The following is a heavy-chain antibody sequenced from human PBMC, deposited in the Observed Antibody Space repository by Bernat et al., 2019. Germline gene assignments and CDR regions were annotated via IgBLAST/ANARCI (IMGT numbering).Heavy chain of an antibody. Sequence: EVQLVESGGGLVKPGGSLRLSCAASGFTFSSYSMNWVRQAPGKGLEWVSSISSSSSYIYYADSVKGRFTISRDNAKNSLYLQMNSLRAEDTAVYYCARLEDIVVVVAARRGDAFDIWGQGTMVTVSS. D-gene: IGHD2-15*01. CDR1: GFTFSSYS. J-gene: IGHJ3*02. CDR2: ISSSSSYI. CDR3: ARLEDIVVVVAARRGDAFDI. V-gene: IGHV3-21*01.